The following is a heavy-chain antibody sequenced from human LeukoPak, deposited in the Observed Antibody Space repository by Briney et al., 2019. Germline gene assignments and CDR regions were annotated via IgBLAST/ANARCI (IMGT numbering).Heavy chain of an antibody. Sequence: ASVKVSCKVSGYTLTELSMHWVRQAPGKGLEWVGGFDPEDGETIYAQKFQGRVTMTEDTSTDTAYMELSSLRSEDTAVYYCARAPSSSWINAFDIWGQGTMVTVSS. V-gene: IGHV1-24*01. CDR2: FDPEDGET. CDR3: ARAPSSSWINAFDI. D-gene: IGHD6-13*01. CDR1: GYTLTELS. J-gene: IGHJ3*02.